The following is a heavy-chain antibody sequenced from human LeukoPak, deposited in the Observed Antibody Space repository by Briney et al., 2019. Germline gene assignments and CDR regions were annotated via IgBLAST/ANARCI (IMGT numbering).Heavy chain of an antibody. D-gene: IGHD3-22*01. CDR2: IKQDGSDK. Sequence: GGSLRLSCAASGFSFGDYWMNWVRQAPGKGLEWVANIKQDGSDKAYVDSVRGRFTISRDNARNSLYLQMNGLRAEDTAVYYCARRPPAAYYYDSSGYFDYWGQGTLVTVSS. CDR1: GFSFGDYW. J-gene: IGHJ4*02. CDR3: ARRPPAAYYYDSSGYFDY. V-gene: IGHV3-7*01.